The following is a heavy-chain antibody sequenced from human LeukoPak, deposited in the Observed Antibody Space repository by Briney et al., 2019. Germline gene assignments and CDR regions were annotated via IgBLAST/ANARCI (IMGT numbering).Heavy chain of an antibody. CDR3: ARDLSDYIWGSYRYFDY. J-gene: IGHJ4*02. D-gene: IGHD3-16*02. V-gene: IGHV3-21*01. CDR2: ISRSESYI. Sequence: GGSLRLSRAASGFTFSSYSMSWVRQAPGKGLEWVSSISRSESYIYHADSVKGRFTISRDNAKNSLYLQMNSLRAEDTAVYYCARDLSDYIWGSYRYFDYWGQGTLVTVSS. CDR1: GFTFSSYS.